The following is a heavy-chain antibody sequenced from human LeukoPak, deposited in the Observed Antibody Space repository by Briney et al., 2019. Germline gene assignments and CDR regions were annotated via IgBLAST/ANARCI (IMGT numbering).Heavy chain of an antibody. J-gene: IGHJ4*02. CDR3: AKVQVYSNYGTLDY. V-gene: IGHV3-23*01. D-gene: IGHD4-11*01. CDR2: ISGSGGST. CDR1: GFTFSSYA. Sequence: PGGSLRLSCAASGFTFSSYAMSWVRQAPGKGLEWVSAISGSGGSTYYADSVKGRFTISRDNSKNALYLQMNSLRAEDTAVYYCAKVQVYSNYGTLDYWGQGTLVTVSS.